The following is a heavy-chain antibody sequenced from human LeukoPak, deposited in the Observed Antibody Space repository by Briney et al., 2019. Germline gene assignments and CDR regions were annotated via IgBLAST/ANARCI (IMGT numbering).Heavy chain of an antibody. Sequence: PGGSLRLSCAASGFTFSSYGMHWVCQAPGKGLEWVAFIRYDGSNKYYADSVKGRFTISRDNSKNTLYLQMSSLRAEDTAVYYCATGRKKEYCGGDCYGSFDYWGQGTLVTVSS. CDR2: IRYDGSNK. CDR3: ATGRKKEYCGGDCYGSFDY. CDR1: GFTFSSYG. V-gene: IGHV3-30*02. J-gene: IGHJ4*02. D-gene: IGHD2-21*02.